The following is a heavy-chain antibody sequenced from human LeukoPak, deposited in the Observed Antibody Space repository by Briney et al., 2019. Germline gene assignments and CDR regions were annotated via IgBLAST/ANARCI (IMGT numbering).Heavy chain of an antibody. Sequence: SETLSLTCTVSGGSISNRSYYWGWIRQPPGKGLEWIGSIYHSGITYYNPSLKSRVTISADTSKNQFSLKLSSVTAADTAVYFCARVTGSSWYYSYYMDVWGKGTTVTVSS. J-gene: IGHJ6*03. CDR1: GGSISNRSYY. CDR3: ARVTGSSWYYSYYMDV. CDR2: IYHSGIT. V-gene: IGHV4-39*07. D-gene: IGHD6-13*01.